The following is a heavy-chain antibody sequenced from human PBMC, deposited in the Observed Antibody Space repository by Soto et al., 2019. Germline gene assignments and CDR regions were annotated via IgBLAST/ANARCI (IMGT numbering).Heavy chain of an antibody. J-gene: IGHJ6*02. CDR2: IIPIFGTA. CDR3: ARGAVVAATHYYYYGMDV. Sequence: SVKVSCKASGGTFSSYAISWVRQAPGQGLEWMGGIIPIFGTANYAQKFQGRVTITADESTSTAYMELSSLRSEDTAVYYCARGAVVAATHYYYYGMDVWGQGXTVTVSS. V-gene: IGHV1-69*13. D-gene: IGHD2-15*01. CDR1: GGTFSSYA.